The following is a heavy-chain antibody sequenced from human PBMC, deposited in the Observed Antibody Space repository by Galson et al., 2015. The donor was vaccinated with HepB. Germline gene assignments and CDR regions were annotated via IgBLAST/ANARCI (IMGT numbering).Heavy chain of an antibody. V-gene: IGHV3-30*18. J-gene: IGHJ4*02. CDR3: AKDPAGRFVVNYRGYYFDD. CDR1: GFTFSNYG. D-gene: IGHD1-7*01. CDR2: VSHDGSYK. Sequence: SLRLSCAASGFTFSNYGMHWVRQAPGKGLEWVALVSHDGSYKSYAESVKGRFTSFRDNSKGTLYLQMNSLRPEDTAEYYCAKDPAGRFVVNYRGYYFDDWGQGTLVTVSS.